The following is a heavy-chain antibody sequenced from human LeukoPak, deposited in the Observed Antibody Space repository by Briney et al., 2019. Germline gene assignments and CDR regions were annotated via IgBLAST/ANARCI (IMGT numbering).Heavy chain of an antibody. CDR1: GYTFTTSG. V-gene: IGHV1-18*04. D-gene: IGHD5-18*01. Sequence: ASVKVSFKASGYTFTTSGINWVRQAPGQGLEWMGCINGYNGNTNNAQKFQGRVTMTRDTATSTVYMELSSLRSEDTAVYYCAAAYNYGRDAFDIWGQGTMVTVSS. J-gene: IGHJ3*02. CDR2: INGYNGNT. CDR3: AAAYNYGRDAFDI.